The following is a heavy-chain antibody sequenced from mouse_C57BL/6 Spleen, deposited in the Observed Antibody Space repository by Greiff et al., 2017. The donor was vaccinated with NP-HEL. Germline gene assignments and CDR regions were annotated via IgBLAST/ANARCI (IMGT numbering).Heavy chain of an antibody. V-gene: IGHV1-64*01. Sequence: QVQLQQPGAELVKPGASVKLSCKASGYTFTSYWMHWVKQRPGQGLEWIGMIHPNSGSTNYNEKFKSKATLTVDKSSSTAYMQLSSLTSEDSAVYYCATAQNYAMDYWGQGTSVTVSS. CDR1: GYTFTSYW. CDR3: ATAQNYAMDY. J-gene: IGHJ4*01. CDR2: IHPNSGST. D-gene: IGHD3-2*02.